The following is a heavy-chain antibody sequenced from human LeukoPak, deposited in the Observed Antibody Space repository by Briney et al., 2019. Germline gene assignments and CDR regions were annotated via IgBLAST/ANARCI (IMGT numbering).Heavy chain of an antibody. Sequence: TGGSLRLSCAASGFTFSSYGMHWVRQAPGKGLEWVAVIWYDGSNKYYADSVKGRFTISRDNSKNTLYLPMNSLRAEDTAVYYCARGAAATDPDYWGQGTLVTVSS. CDR1: GFTFSSYG. CDR3: ARGAAATDPDY. D-gene: IGHD2-15*01. CDR2: IWYDGSNK. V-gene: IGHV3-33*01. J-gene: IGHJ4*02.